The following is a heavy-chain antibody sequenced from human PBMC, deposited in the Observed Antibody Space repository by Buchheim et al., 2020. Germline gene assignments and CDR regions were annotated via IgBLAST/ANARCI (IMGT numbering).Heavy chain of an antibody. D-gene: IGHD3-3*01. CDR2: MNPNSGNT. CDR3: ARGYGYYDFWSGYYPYYYGMDV. V-gene: IGHV1-8*01. Sequence: QVQLVQSGAEVKKPGASVKVSCKASGYTFTSYDINWVRQATGQGLEWMGWMNPNSGNTGYAQKFQGRVTMTRNTSISTAYMELSSLRSEETAVYYCARGYGYYDFWSGYYPYYYGMDVWGQGTT. CDR1: GYTFTSYD. J-gene: IGHJ6*02.